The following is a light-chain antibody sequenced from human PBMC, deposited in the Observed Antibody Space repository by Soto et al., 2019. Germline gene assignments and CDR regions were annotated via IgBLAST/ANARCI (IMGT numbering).Light chain of an antibody. J-gene: IGKJ4*01. CDR1: QTINNY. CDR2: AAY. Sequence: DIQMTQAPSSLSASVGDRVTITRRTSQTINNYLNWYQQKPGRAPKLLIYAAYNLQSGVPSRFSGSGSGTDFTLAISALQPDDFATYFCQQTYSIPLTFGGGTKVDI. V-gene: IGKV1-39*01. CDR3: QQTYSIPLT.